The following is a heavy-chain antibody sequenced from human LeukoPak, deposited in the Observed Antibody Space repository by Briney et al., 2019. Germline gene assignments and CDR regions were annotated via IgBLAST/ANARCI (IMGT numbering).Heavy chain of an antibody. J-gene: IGHJ6*03. V-gene: IGHV1-46*03. CDR2: INTSGGST. CDR3: ARTSDFHYYYYYMDV. Sequence: VASVKVSCKASGYTFTSYYMHWVRQAPGQGLEWMGIINTSGGSTSYAQKFQGRVTMTRDTSTSTVYMELSSLRSEDTAVYYCARTSDFHYYYYYMDVWGKGTTVTVSS. D-gene: IGHD3/OR15-3a*01. CDR1: GYTFTSYY.